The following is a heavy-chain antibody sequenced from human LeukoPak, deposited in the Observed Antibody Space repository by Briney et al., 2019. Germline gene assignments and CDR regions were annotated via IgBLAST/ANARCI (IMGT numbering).Heavy chain of an antibody. CDR1: GGTFSSYA. CDR3: AREENDYGDYAHAFDI. CDR2: IIPILDIA. V-gene: IGHV1-69*04. J-gene: IGHJ3*02. D-gene: IGHD4-17*01. Sequence: ASVKVSCKASGGTFSSYAISWVRQAPGQGLEWMGRIIPILDIANYAQKFQGRVTITADKSTSTAYMELSSLRSEDTAVYYCAREENDYGDYAHAFDIWGRGTMVTVSS.